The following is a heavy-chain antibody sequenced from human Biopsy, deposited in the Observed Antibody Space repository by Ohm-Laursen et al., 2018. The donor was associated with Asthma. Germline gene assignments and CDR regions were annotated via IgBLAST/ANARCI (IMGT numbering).Heavy chain of an antibody. CDR3: ERVLESSSRGPFYFFTLDV. CDR2: ISSSGSTK. D-gene: IGHD6-13*01. J-gene: IGHJ6*02. V-gene: IGHV3-11*01. CDR1: GFSFGDFF. Sequence: SLRLSCTAFGFSFGDFFMTWVRQAPGKGLEWVASISSSGSTKYPSESVLGRCTISRDNTQKSMTLELRSLRVEDTAIYYCERVLESSSRGPFYFFTLDVWGQGTPVAVSS.